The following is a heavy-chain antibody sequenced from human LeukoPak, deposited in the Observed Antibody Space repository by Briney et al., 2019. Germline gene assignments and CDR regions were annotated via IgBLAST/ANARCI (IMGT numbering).Heavy chain of an antibody. CDR2: TYYRSKWYN. V-gene: IGHV6-1*01. CDR1: GDSVSSNSAA. CDR3: ARGLWFGEAYYYYYGMDV. J-gene: IGHJ6*02. Sequence: SQTLSLTCAISGDSVSSNSAAWNWIRQSPSRGLEWLGRTYYRSKWYNDYAVPVKSRITINPDTSKNQFSLQLNSVTPEDTAVYYCARGLWFGEAYYYYYGMDVWGQGTTVTVSS. D-gene: IGHD3-10*01.